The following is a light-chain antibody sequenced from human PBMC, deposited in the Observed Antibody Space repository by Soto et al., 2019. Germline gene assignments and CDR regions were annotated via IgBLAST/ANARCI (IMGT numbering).Light chain of an antibody. V-gene: IGKV1-39*01. CDR3: HEGATLLT. CDR2: AAS. J-gene: IGKJ4*02. CDR1: QSVSTY. Sequence: DIQITQSPSSLSTSVGDRVTITCRTSQSVSTYLNWYQQRPGKAPKLLIYAASSLESGVPSRFSGSGSGTDFTLTISSLHPEDFATYYYHEGATLLTFGGGTRVEIK.